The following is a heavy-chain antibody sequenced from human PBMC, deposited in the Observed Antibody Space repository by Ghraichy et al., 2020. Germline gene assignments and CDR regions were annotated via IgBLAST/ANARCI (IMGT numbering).Heavy chain of an antibody. CDR1: GFTFGDYA. CDR3: TSGYSGYDTDY. CDR2: TRSKAYGGTT. V-gene: IGHV3-49*04. Sequence: GSLRLSCTASGFTFGDYAMSWVRQAPGKGLEWVGFTRSKAYGGTTEYAASVKGRFTISRDDSKSIAYLQMNSLKTEDTAVYYCTSGYSGYDTDYWGQGTLVTVSS. J-gene: IGHJ4*02. D-gene: IGHD5-12*01.